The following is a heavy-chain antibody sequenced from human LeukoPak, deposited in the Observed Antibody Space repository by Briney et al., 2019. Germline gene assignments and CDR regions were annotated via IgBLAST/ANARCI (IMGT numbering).Heavy chain of an antibody. D-gene: IGHD1-1*01. V-gene: IGHV3-53*01. J-gene: IGHJ4*02. CDR3: ARGYNWNDRLDY. Sequence: PGGSLRLSCAASGFTASTNYMYWVRQAPGKGLEWVSVIYSDGSTFYADSVKGRFTISRDNSKNTLYLQMNSLRAEDTAVYYCARGYNWNDRLDYWGQGTLVTVSS. CDR1: GFTASTNY. CDR2: IYSDGST.